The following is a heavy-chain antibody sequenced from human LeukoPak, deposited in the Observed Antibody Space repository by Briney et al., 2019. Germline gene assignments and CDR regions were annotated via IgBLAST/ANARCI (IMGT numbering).Heavy chain of an antibody. Sequence: PSETLSLTCTVSGGSISSSSYYWGWIRQPPGKGLEWIGSIYYSGSTYYNPSLKSRVTISVDTSKNQFSLKLSSVTAADTAVYYCARALYYDFWSGYYQSYNWFDPWGQGTLVTVSS. J-gene: IGHJ5*02. CDR3: ARALYYDFWSGYYQSYNWFDP. CDR1: GGSISSSSYY. V-gene: IGHV4-39*01. D-gene: IGHD3-3*01. CDR2: IYYSGST.